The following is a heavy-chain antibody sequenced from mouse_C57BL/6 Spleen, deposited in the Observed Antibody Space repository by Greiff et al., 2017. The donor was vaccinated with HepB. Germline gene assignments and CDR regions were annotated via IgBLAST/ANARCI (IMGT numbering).Heavy chain of an antibody. V-gene: IGHV1-64*01. D-gene: IGHD4-1*01. Sequence: VQLQQPGAELVKPGASVKLSCKASGYTFTSYWMHWVKQRPGQGLEWIGMIHPNSGSTNYNEKFKSKATLTVDKSSSTAYMQLSSLTSEDSAVYYCARKGLTVNYFDYWGQGTTLTVAS. CDR3: ARKGLTVNYFDY. CDR2: IHPNSGST. CDR1: GYTFTSYW. J-gene: IGHJ2*01.